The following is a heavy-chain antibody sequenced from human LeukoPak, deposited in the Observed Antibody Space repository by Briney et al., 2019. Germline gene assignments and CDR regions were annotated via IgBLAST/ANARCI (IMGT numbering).Heavy chain of an antibody. D-gene: IGHD3-3*01. Sequence: PSETLSLTCAVYGGSFSGYYWSWIRQPPGKGLEWIGEINHSGSTNYNPSLKSRVTISVDTSKNQFSLKLSSVTAADTAVYYCARAPYYDFWSGYYRAFDIWGLGTMVTVSS. J-gene: IGHJ3*02. V-gene: IGHV4-34*01. CDR2: INHSGST. CDR1: GGSFSGYY. CDR3: ARAPYYDFWSGYYRAFDI.